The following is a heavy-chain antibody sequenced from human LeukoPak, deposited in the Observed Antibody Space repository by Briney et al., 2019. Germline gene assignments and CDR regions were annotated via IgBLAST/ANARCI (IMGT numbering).Heavy chain of an antibody. V-gene: IGHV4-39*07. CDR2: ISYGGTT. D-gene: IGHD6-19*01. CDR1: GGSITNENYY. Sequence: SETLSLTCTVSGGSITNENYYWGWIRQPPGKGLEWIASISYGGTTYYNPSLKSRVTISVDTSKNQFSLKLSSVTAADTAVYYCARGIRVAGKSFYYYYYYMDVWGKGTTVTVSS. CDR3: ARGIRVAGKSFYYYYYYMDV. J-gene: IGHJ6*03.